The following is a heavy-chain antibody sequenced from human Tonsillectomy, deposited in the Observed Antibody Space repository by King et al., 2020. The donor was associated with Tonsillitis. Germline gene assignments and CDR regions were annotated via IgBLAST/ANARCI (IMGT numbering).Heavy chain of an antibody. CDR3: ARGMGWLQGDHFDF. CDR1: GGSISSHY. D-gene: IGHD5-24*01. V-gene: IGHV4-59*11. J-gene: IGHJ4*01. CDR2: IYYSGNT. Sequence: LQLQESGPGLVKPSETLSLTCTVSGGSISSHYWSWIRQPPGKGLEWIGYIYYSGNTNYNPSLKSRVTLSVDTSKNQFSLKLSSVTAADTAVYYCARGMGWLQGDHFDFWGHGTLVTVSS.